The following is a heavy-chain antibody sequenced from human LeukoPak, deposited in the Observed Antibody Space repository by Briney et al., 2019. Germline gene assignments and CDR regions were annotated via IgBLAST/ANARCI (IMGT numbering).Heavy chain of an antibody. CDR2: IIPIFGTA. V-gene: IGHV1-69*05. D-gene: IGHD3-3*01. CDR3: ARTIFGVVSPIGYDAFDI. Sequence: GASVKVSCKASGGTFSSYAISWVRQAPGQGLEWMGGIIPIFGTANYAQKFQGRVTITTDESTSTAYMELSSLRSEDTAVYYCARTIFGVVSPIGYDAFDIWGQGTMVTVSS. J-gene: IGHJ3*02. CDR1: GGTFSSYA.